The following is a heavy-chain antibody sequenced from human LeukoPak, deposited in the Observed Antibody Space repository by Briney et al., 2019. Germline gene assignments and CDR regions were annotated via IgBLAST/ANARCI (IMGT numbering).Heavy chain of an antibody. Sequence: GGSLRLSCAASGFIFSSYAMSWVRQAPGKGLEWVSAISGSGGSTYYADSVKGRFTISRDNSKNTLYLQMNRLRAEDTAVYYCARPSAGYCSSTSCYSSYYFDYWGQGTLVTVSS. D-gene: IGHD2-2*02. CDR1: GFIFSSYA. CDR3: ARPSAGYCSSTSCYSSYYFDY. CDR2: ISGSGGST. J-gene: IGHJ4*02. V-gene: IGHV3-23*01.